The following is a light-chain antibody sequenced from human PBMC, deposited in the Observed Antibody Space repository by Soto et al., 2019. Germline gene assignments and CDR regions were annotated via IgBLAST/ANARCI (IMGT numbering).Light chain of an antibody. J-gene: IGKJ5*01. Sequence: DLVMTQTPLSLSVTLGQSASISCKSSQSLLYRDGKTYLSWYLLKPGQPPRLLIFEVSNRNSGVPDRFTGSGSGTSFTLKITRVEGEDVGVYYCMQNLQLPITFGPGTRLEIK. CDR1: QSLLYRDGKTY. CDR3: MQNLQLPIT. CDR2: EVS. V-gene: IGKV2D-29*01.